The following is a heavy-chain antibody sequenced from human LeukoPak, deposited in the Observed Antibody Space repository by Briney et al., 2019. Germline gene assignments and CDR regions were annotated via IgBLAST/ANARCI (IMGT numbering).Heavy chain of an antibody. CDR2: ISSSGSTI. J-gene: IGHJ4*02. CDR1: GFTFSSYE. D-gene: IGHD3-22*01. Sequence: GGSLRLSCAASGFTFSSYEMNWVRQAPGRGLEWVSYISSSGSTIYYADSVKGRFTISRDNAKNSLYLQMNSLRAEDTAVYYCARDLRDSSGYYSLYYFDYWGQGTLVTVSS. CDR3: ARDLRDSSGYYSLYYFDY. V-gene: IGHV3-48*03.